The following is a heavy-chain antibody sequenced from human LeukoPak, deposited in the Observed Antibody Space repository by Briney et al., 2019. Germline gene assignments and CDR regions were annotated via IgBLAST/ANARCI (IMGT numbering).Heavy chain of an antibody. D-gene: IGHD2-2*01. CDR2: IWYDGSNK. CDR3: ARRNLYCSSTSCFFDY. CDR1: GFTFSTSG. Sequence: GGSLRLSCAASGFTFSTSGMHWVRQAPGKGLEWVAVIWYDGSNKYYVDSVKGRFTISRDNAKNSLYLQMNSLRAEDTAVYYCARRNLYCSSTSCFFDYWGQGTLVTVSS. J-gene: IGHJ4*02. V-gene: IGHV3-33*01.